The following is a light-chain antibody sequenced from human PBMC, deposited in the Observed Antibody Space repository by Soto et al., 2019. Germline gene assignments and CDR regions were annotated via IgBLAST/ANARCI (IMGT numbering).Light chain of an antibody. CDR1: QTIGTW. V-gene: IGKV1-5*01. CDR3: LQDYNYPPT. Sequence: DIQMTQSPSTLSASVGDTVTITCRASQTIGTWLAWYQQKPAKAPKLLIYDASALPRGVPSRFSGSGSGTKFTLTISSLQPEDFATYYCLQDYNYPPTFGQGTRLEIK. CDR2: DAS. J-gene: IGKJ5*01.